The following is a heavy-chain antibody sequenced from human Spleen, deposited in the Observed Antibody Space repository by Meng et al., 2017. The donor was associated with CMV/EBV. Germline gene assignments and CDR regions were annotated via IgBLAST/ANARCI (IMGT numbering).Heavy chain of an antibody. D-gene: IGHD6-19*01. CDR1: GGSISSSNW. J-gene: IGHJ4*02. CDR3: ARVGQWLPIDY. V-gene: IGHV4-4*02. CDR2: IYHSGST. Sequence: QVQLQESGPGLGKPSGTLARTCAVSGGSISSSNWWSWVRQRPGKGLEWIGEIYHSGSTNYNPSLKSRVTISVDKSKNQFSLNLSSVTAADTDVYYCARVGQWLPIDYWGQGTLVTVSS.